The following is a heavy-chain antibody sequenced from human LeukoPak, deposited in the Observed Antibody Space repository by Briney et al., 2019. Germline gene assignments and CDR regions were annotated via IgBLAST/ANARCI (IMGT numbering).Heavy chain of an antibody. V-gene: IGHV1-18*01. CDR1: GYTFTSYG. CDR2: ISAYNGNT. D-gene: IGHD5-18*01. Sequence: RASVKVSCKASGYTFTSYGISWVRQAPGQGLEWMGWISAYNGNTNYAQKLQGRVTMTTDTSTSTAYMELRSLRSDDTAVYYCARSRYSYGYLQGDDYWGQGTLVTVSS. J-gene: IGHJ4*02. CDR3: ARSRYSYGYLQGDDY.